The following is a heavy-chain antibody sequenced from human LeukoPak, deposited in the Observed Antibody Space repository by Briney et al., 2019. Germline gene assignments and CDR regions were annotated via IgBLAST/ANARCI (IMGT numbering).Heavy chain of an antibody. Sequence: GGSLRLSCAASGFTFSGYWMSWVRQAPGKGLEWVANIKEDGSEKYYVDSVKGRFTISRDNAKNSLYLQMNSLRAEDTAVYYCARRYCSGGNCYSYFDYWGQGTLVTVSS. D-gene: IGHD2-15*01. V-gene: IGHV3-7*01. CDR2: IKEDGSEK. CDR3: ARRYCSGGNCYSYFDY. J-gene: IGHJ4*02. CDR1: GFTFSGYW.